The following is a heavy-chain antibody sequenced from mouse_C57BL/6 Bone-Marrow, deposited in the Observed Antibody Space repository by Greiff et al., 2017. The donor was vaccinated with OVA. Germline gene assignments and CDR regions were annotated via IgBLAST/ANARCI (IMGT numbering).Heavy chain of an antibody. J-gene: IGHJ2*01. Sequence: EVKVEESGGGLVKPGGSLKLSCAASGFTFSDYGMHWVRQAPEKGLEWVAYISSGSSTIYYADTVKGRFTISRDNAKNTLFLQMTSLRSEDTAMYYCARITVVGNYFDYWGQGTTLTVSS. CDR1: GFTFSDYG. V-gene: IGHV5-17*01. CDR2: ISSGSSTI. CDR3: ARITVVGNYFDY. D-gene: IGHD1-1*01.